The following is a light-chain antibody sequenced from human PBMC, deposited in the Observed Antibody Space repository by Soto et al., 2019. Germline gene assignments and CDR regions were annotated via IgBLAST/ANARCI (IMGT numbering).Light chain of an antibody. Sequence: DIQMTQSPSTLSASVGDRVTITCRASQSISGWLAWYQQTPGKAPKLLIYDASSLESGVPSRFSGSGSGTEFALTISSLQPDDLGTYYCQHTTDFTFGQGTKVEIK. V-gene: IGKV1-5*01. CDR1: QSISGW. CDR2: DAS. J-gene: IGKJ2*01. CDR3: QHTTDFT.